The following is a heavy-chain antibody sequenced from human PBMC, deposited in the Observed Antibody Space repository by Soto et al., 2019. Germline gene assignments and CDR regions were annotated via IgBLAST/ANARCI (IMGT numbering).Heavy chain of an antibody. Sequence: QVQLQESGPGLVKPSETLSLTCTVSGGSISSYYWSWIRQPPGKGLEWIGYIYYSGSTNYNPSLKRRVTISVDTSKNQFSLKLSSVTAADTAVYYCARIILEYGDYGRSYYYGMDVWGQGTTVTVSS. CDR3: ARIILEYGDYGRSYYYGMDV. CDR1: GGSISSYY. V-gene: IGHV4-59*08. CDR2: IYYSGST. J-gene: IGHJ6*02. D-gene: IGHD4-17*01.